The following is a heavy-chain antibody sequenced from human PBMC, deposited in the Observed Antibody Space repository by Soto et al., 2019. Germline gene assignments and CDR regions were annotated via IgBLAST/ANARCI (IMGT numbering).Heavy chain of an antibody. V-gene: IGHV4-59*08. D-gene: IGHD3-9*01. Sequence: SETLSLTCTVSGGSINNYYWSWIRQSPGKGLEWIGYVYYSGTTNYNPTLKSRITILVDTSENQFSLKLTSVTAADTAVYYCARHTDDILTGNEALDIWGQGTVVPVSS. CDR3: ARHTDDILTGNEALDI. J-gene: IGHJ3*02. CDR1: GGSINNYY. CDR2: VYYSGTT.